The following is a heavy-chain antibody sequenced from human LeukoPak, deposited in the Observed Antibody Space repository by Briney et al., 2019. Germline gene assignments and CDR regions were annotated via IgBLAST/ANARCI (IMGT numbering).Heavy chain of an antibody. J-gene: IGHJ5*02. CDR1: GYTLTELS. V-gene: IGHV1-24*01. Sequence: GASVKVSCKVSGYTLTELSMHWVRQAPGKGLEWMGGFDPEDGETIYAQKFQGRVTMTEDTSTDTAYMELSSLRSEDTAVYYCATLSSEKAPDTFTHGNWFDPWGQGTLVTVSS. D-gene: IGHD2/OR15-2a*01. CDR3: ATLSSEKAPDTFTHGNWFDP. CDR2: FDPEDGET.